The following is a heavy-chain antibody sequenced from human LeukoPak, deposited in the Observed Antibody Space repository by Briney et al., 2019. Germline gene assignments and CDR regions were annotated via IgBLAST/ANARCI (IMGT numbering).Heavy chain of an antibody. CDR3: AKKAYYGSGSFSLTHDAFDI. CDR1: GFTFSSYG. CDR2: ISNDGSNK. Sequence: GRSLRLSCTASGFTFSSYGMHWVRQTPGKGLEWVAVISNDGSNKYYADSVKGRFTISRDNSKNTLNLQMNSLRAEDTAVYYCAKKAYYGSGSFSLTHDAFDIWGQGTMVTVSP. V-gene: IGHV3-30*18. D-gene: IGHD3-10*01. J-gene: IGHJ3*02.